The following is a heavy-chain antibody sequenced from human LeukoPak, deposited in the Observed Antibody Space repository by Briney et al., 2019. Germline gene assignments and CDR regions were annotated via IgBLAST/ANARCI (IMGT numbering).Heavy chain of an antibody. CDR2: INPNSGGT. Sequence: ALVKVSCKASGYTFTGYYMHWVRQAPGQGLEWMGWINPNSGGTNYAQKFQGRVTMTRDTSISTAYMELSRLRSDDTAVYYCARARSGSYRDAFDIWGQGTMVTVSS. CDR3: ARARSGSYRDAFDI. CDR1: GYTFTGYY. D-gene: IGHD1-26*01. V-gene: IGHV1-2*02. J-gene: IGHJ3*02.